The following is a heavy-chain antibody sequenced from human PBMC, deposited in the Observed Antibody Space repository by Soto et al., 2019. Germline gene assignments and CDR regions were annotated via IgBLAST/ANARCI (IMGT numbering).Heavy chain of an antibody. CDR3: AKDSRRFPAGGVKAPFDY. Sequence: GGSLRLSCAASGFTFSSYAMSWVRQAPGKGLEWVSAISGSGGSTYYADSVKGRFTISRDNSKNTLYLQMNSLRAEDTAVYYCAKDSRRFPAGGVKAPFDYWGQGTLVTVSS. D-gene: IGHD6-25*01. CDR1: GFTFSSYA. V-gene: IGHV3-23*01. CDR2: ISGSGGST. J-gene: IGHJ4*02.